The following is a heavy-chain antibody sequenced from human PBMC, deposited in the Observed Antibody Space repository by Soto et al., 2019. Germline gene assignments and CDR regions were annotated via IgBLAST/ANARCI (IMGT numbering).Heavy chain of an antibody. CDR3: ARIARFLEDISAFDI. V-gene: IGHV5-51*01. D-gene: IGHD3-3*01. Sequence: PGESLKISCKGSGYSFTSYWIGWVRQIPWKGLEWMGIIYPGDSDTRYSPSFQGQVTISADKSISTAYLQWSSLKASDTAMYYCARIARFLEDISAFDIWGQGTMVTVSS. J-gene: IGHJ3*02. CDR2: IYPGDSDT. CDR1: GYSFTSYW.